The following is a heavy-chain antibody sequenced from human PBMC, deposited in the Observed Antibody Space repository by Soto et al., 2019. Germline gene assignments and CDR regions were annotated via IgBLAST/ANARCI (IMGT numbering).Heavy chain of an antibody. Sequence: QVQLQESGPGLVKPSETLYLTCNVSGGSISSYYWSWIRQPAGKGLEWIGRIYSNGGTNYNPSLKSRVTISQDTSKSQFYLNLSSVTAADTAVYYCARFSYYYGMDVWGQGTTVTVSS. CDR3: ARFSYYYGMDV. CDR2: IYSNGGT. V-gene: IGHV4-4*07. CDR1: GGSISSYY. J-gene: IGHJ6*02.